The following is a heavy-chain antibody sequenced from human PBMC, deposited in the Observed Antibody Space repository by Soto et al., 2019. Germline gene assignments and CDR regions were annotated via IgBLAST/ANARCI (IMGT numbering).Heavy chain of an antibody. Sequence: TGGSLRLSCAASGFTFSSYAMSWVRQAPGKGLEWVSAISGSGGSTYYADSVKGRFTISRDNSKNTLYLQMNGLRAEDTAVYYCAKAEYCSGGSCYYYYGMDVWGQGTTVT. V-gene: IGHV3-23*01. CDR2: ISGSGGST. D-gene: IGHD2-15*01. CDR1: GFTFSSYA. CDR3: AKAEYCSGGSCYYYYGMDV. J-gene: IGHJ6*02.